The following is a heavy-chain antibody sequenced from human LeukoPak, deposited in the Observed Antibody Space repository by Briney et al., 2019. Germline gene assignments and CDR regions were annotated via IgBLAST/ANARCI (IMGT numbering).Heavy chain of an antibody. CDR3: ARGVSKYFQH. D-gene: IGHD2/OR15-2a*01. J-gene: IGHJ1*01. CDR1: GFTFSSYS. V-gene: IGHV3-21*01. CDR2: ISSSSSYI. Sequence: PGGSLRLSCAASGFTFSSYSMNWVRQAPGKGLEWVSSISSSSSYIYYADSVKGRFTISRDSAKNSLYLQMNSLRAEDTAVYYCARGVSKYFQHWGQGTLVTVSS.